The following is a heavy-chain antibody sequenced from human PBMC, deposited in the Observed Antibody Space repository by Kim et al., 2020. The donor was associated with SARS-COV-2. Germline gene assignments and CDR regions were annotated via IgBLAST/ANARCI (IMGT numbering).Heavy chain of an antibody. CDR2: VSGSGEVT. V-gene: IGHV3-23*01. CDR1: GFTFTSFA. D-gene: IGHD5-18*01. Sequence: GGSLILSCVGSGFTFTSFAMSWVRQAPGKGLEWISAVSGSGEVTFYADSVEGRFTISRENSRNTLYLQMTSLRADDTAIYYCAKDFSSDRRALIHDAWG. CDR3: AKDFSSDRRALIHDA. J-gene: IGHJ1*01.